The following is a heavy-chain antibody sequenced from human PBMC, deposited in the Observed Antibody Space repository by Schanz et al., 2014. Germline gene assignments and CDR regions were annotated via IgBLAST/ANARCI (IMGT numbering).Heavy chain of an antibody. V-gene: IGHV3-21*04. CDR3: AKIERNED. CDR2: ISYGTSYI. D-gene: IGHD1-1*01. CDR1: GFNFSSYS. J-gene: IGHJ4*02. Sequence: EVKMVESGGGLVKPGGSLRLSCAASGFNFSSYSLNWVRQAPGKGLEWVSSISYGTSYIYYAESVKGRFTISRDNAKNSLYLQMNSLRAEDTAVYFCAKIERNEDWGQGTLVTASS.